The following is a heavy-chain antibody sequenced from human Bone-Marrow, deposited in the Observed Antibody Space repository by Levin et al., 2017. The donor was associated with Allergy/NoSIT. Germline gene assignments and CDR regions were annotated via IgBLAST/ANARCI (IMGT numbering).Heavy chain of an antibody. CDR1: GFSFGNYA. CDR2: IRSNPYGGTT. V-gene: IGHV3-49*03. Sequence: GGSLRLSCKASGFSFGNYAMTWIRQTPGRGLEWVGFIRSNPYGGTTNYAATVKGRFSISRDDSRAMVDLQMNSLGSEDTAVYYCAREFNGNGAMITFDSWGQGTLVTVSS. J-gene: IGHJ4*02. CDR3: AREFNGNGAMITFDS. D-gene: IGHD3-22*01.